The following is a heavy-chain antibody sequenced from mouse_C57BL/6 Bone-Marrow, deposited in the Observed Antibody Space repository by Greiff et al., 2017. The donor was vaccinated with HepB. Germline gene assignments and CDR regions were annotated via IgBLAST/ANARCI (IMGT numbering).Heavy chain of an antibody. Sequence: EVQLQQSGTVLARPGASVKMSCKTSGYTFTSYWMHWVKQRPGQGLEWIGAIYPGNRDTSYNQKFKGKAKLTAVTSASTAYMELSSLTNEDSAVYYCTESYYYGSTYAMYYWGQGTSVTVSS. V-gene: IGHV1-5*01. CDR3: TESYYYGSTYAMYY. CDR1: GYTFTSYW. J-gene: IGHJ4*01. D-gene: IGHD1-1*01. CDR2: IYPGNRDT.